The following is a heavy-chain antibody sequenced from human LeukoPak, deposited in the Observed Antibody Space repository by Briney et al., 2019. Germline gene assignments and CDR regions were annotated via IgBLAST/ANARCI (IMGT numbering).Heavy chain of an antibody. CDR3: ARDRVGVGGNGWEN. CDR2: IIPIFGTA. Sequence: SVKVSCKASGGTFSSYAISWVRQAPGQGLEWMGGIIPIFGTANYAQKFQGRVTITADESTSTAYMELSSLRSEDTAVYFCARDRVGVGGNGWENWGQGTLVTVSS. J-gene: IGHJ4*02. D-gene: IGHD6-19*01. V-gene: IGHV1-69*13. CDR1: GGTFSSYA.